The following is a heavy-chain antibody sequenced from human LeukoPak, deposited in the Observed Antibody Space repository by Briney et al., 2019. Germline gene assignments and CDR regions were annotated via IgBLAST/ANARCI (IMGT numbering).Heavy chain of an antibody. V-gene: IGHV1-46*01. CDR3: ARKYSSGWDDAFDI. CDR2: INPSGGST. J-gene: IGHJ3*02. Sequence: ASVTVSCKASGGTLSSYAISWVRQAPGQGLEWMGIINPSGGSTSYAQKFQGRVTMTRDMSTSTVYMELSSLRSEDTAVYYCARKYSSGWDDAFDIWGQGTMVTVSS. CDR1: GGTLSSYA. D-gene: IGHD6-19*01.